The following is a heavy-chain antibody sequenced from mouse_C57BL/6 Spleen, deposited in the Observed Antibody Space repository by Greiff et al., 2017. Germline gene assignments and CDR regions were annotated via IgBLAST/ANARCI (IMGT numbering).Heavy chain of an antibody. J-gene: IGHJ1*03. CDR2: IDPSDSET. CDR1: GYTFTSYW. V-gene: IGHV1-52*01. Sequence: VQLQQPGAELVRPGSSVKLSCKASGYTFTSYWMHWVKQRPIQGLEWIGNIDPSDSETHYNQKFKDKATLPVDKSSSTAYMQLSSLTSEDSAVYYCARDSTTGYFDVWGTGTTVTVSS. CDR3: ARDSTTGYFDV. D-gene: IGHD1-1*01.